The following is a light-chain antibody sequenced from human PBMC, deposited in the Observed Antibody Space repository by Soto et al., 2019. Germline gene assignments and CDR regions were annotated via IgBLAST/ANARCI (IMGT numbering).Light chain of an antibody. CDR3: QQYGALPPT. J-gene: IGKJ4*01. Sequence: EIVLTQFPGALSLSPGERVTFSCRASQTVSNTYLAWYQQKSGQAPKFLIYGASNRATGIPDRFSGSGSGTDFTLTISRLEPEDFAVYYCQQYGALPPTFGGGTKVEIK. V-gene: IGKV3-20*01. CDR1: QTVSNTY. CDR2: GAS.